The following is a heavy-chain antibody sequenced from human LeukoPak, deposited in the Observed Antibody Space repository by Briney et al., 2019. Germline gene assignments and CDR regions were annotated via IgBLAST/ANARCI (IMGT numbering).Heavy chain of an antibody. J-gene: IGHJ4*02. CDR1: GGTFSSYA. CDR2: IIPILGIA. Sequence: SVKVSFKASGGTFSSYAISWVRQAPGQGLEWMGRIIPILGIANYAQKFQGRVTITADKSTSTAYMELSSLRSEDTAVYYCATLRPAHDYFDYWGQGTLVTVSS. V-gene: IGHV1-69*04. CDR3: ATLRPAHDYFDY.